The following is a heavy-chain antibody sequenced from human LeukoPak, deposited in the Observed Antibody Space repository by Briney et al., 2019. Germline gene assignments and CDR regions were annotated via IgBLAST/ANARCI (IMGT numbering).Heavy chain of an antibody. V-gene: IGHV3-9*01. Sequence: GGSLRLSCAASGFTFDDYAMHWVRQAPGKGLEGVSGISWNSGSIGYADSVKGRFTISRDNAKNSLYVQMKSMRTEETALYYCVKDMGYSYGYGMDVWGQGTQVNVS. CDR2: ISWNSGSI. CDR1: GFTFDDYA. D-gene: IGHD5-18*01. J-gene: IGHJ6*02. CDR3: VKDMGYSYGYGMDV.